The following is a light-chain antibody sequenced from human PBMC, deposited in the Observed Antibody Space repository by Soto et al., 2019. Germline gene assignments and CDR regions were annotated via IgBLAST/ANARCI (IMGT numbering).Light chain of an antibody. J-gene: IGKJ1*01. Sequence: EIVMTQSPATLSVSPGEIATLSFRASQSVNINLAWYQQKPGQAPRLLIFGTSSRANGIPARFGGGGSVTEFTLTISNLQTEDFAVYYCQQYNKWPRTFGQGTKVDIK. CDR3: QQYNKWPRT. CDR2: GTS. V-gene: IGKV3-15*01. CDR1: QSVNIN.